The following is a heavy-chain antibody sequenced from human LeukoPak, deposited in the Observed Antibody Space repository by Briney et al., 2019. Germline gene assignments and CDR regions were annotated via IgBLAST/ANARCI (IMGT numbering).Heavy chain of an antibody. Sequence: SETLSLTCTVSGGSISSYYWSWIRQPPGKGLEWIGYIYYSGSTNYNPSLKSRVTISVDTSKNQFSLKLSSVTAADTAVYYCARDKYDILTGYYYMDVWGKGTTVTVSS. D-gene: IGHD3-9*01. J-gene: IGHJ6*03. V-gene: IGHV4-59*01. CDR1: GGSISSYY. CDR3: ARDKYDILTGYYYMDV. CDR2: IYYSGST.